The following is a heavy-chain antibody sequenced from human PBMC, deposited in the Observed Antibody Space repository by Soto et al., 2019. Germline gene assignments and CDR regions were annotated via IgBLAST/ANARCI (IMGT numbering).Heavy chain of an antibody. CDR3: AIDLPVALVDY. CDR1: GYTFTSYG. Sequence: VQLVQSGAEVKKPGASVQVSCKASGYTFTSYGISWVRQAPGQGREWMGWISAYNGNTKYAQKLEATVTMTTDTSTSTAYMELRGLRSDDTAVYDCAIDLPVALVDYWCQVTLVTVSS. J-gene: IGHJ4*02. V-gene: IGHV1-18*01. D-gene: IGHD2-2*01. CDR2: ISAYNGNT.